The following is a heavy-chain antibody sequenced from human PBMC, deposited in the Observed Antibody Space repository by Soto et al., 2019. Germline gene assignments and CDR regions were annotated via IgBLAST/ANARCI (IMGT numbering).Heavy chain of an antibody. CDR1: GFTFSSYA. D-gene: IGHD6-19*01. CDR3: ARGIAVAGTGDYYGMDV. J-gene: IGHJ6*01. Sequence: QVQLVESGGGVVQPGRSLRLSCAASGFTFSSYAMHWVRQAPGKGLEWVAVISYDGSNKYYADSVKGRFTISRDNSKNTLYLQMNSLRAEDTAVYYCARGIAVAGTGDYYGMDVW. CDR2: ISYDGSNK. V-gene: IGHV3-30-3*01.